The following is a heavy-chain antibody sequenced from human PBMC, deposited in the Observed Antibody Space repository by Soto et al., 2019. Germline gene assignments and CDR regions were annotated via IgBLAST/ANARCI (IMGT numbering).Heavy chain of an antibody. V-gene: IGHV1-18*01. CDR3: ARESLHYGSGPDLIHNWFDP. CDR1: GYTFTSYG. D-gene: IGHD3-10*01. J-gene: IGHJ5*02. CDR2: ISAYNGNT. Sequence: ASVKVSCKASGYTFTSYGISWVRQAPGQGLEWMGWISAYNGNTNCAQKLQGRVTMTTDTSTSTAYMELRSLRSDDTAVYYCARESLHYGSGPDLIHNWFDPWGQGTLVTVSS.